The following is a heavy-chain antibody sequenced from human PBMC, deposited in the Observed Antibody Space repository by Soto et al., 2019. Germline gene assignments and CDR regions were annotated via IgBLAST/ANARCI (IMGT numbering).Heavy chain of an antibody. CDR2: IYYSGST. D-gene: IGHD2-2*01. V-gene: IGHV4-39*01. CDR1: GGSISSSSYY. Sequence: SQTLSLTCTVSGGSISSSSYYWGWIRQPPGKGLEWIGSIYYSGSTYYNPSLKSRVTISVDTSKNQFSLKLSSVTAADTAVYYCARHKGDIVVVPAAIYFQHWGQGTLVTVSS. J-gene: IGHJ1*01. CDR3: ARHKGDIVVVPAAIYFQH.